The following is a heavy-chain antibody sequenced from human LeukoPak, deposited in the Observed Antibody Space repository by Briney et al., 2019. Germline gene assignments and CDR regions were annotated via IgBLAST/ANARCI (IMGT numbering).Heavy chain of an antibody. Sequence: GGSLRLSCAASGFTFSSYAMSWVRQAPGKGLEWVSSISNSGGRTFYTDSVKGRFTISRDGSQDTLFLHMNSLRAEDTAIYYCAKDRTVGASYWYFDLWGRGTLVTVSS. CDR2: ISNSGGRT. V-gene: IGHV3-23*01. CDR1: GFTFSSYA. J-gene: IGHJ2*01. CDR3: AKDRTVGASYWYFDL. D-gene: IGHD1-26*01.